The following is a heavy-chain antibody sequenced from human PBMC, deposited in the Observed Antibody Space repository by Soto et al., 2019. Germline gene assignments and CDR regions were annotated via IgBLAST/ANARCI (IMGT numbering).Heavy chain of an antibody. CDR1: GGTFSSYA. CDR2: ISAYNGNT. V-gene: IGHV1-18*01. Sequence: SVKVSCKASGGTFSSYAISLLRQAPGQGLEWMGWISAYNGNTNYAQKLQGRVTMTTDTSTSTAYMELRSLRSDDTAVYYCARGPANSGKFDYWGQGTLVTVAS. J-gene: IGHJ4*02. CDR3: ARGPANSGKFDY. D-gene: IGHD2-21*01.